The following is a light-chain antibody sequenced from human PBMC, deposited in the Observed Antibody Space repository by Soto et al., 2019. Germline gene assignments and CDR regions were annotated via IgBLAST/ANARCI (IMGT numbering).Light chain of an antibody. CDR1: QSVSSY. CDR3: QQRSNRPPYT. J-gene: IGKJ2*01. Sequence: EIVLTQSPATLSLSPGERATLSCRASQSVSSYLAWYQQKPGQAPRLLIYDASNRATGIPARFSGSGSGTDFTLPIISLEPEDFAVSYCQQRSNRPPYTFGQGTKLEIK. V-gene: IGKV3-11*01. CDR2: DAS.